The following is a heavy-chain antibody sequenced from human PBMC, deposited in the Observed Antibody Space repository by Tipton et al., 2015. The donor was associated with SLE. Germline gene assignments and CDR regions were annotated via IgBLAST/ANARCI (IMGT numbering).Heavy chain of an antibody. CDR3: AIPGFDAFDI. V-gene: IGHV4-34*01. Sequence: TLSLTCAVYGGSFSGYYWSWIRQPPGKGLEWIGEINHSGSTNYNPSLKSRVTISVDTSKNQFSLKLSSVTAADTAVYYCAIPGFDAFDIWGQGTMVTVSS. D-gene: IGHD3-10*01. CDR1: GGSFSGYY. J-gene: IGHJ3*02. CDR2: INHSGST.